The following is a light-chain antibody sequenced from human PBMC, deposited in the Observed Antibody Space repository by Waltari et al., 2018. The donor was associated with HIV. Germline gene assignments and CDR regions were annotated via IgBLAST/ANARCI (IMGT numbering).Light chain of an antibody. CDR1: RSISTF. V-gene: IGKV1-39*01. CDR2: SAS. CDR3: QQSYIAYT. J-gene: IGKJ2*01. Sequence: SVGDRVTITCRASRSISTFLNWYQQKPGKAPKLLIYSASSLQSWVPSRFSGSGSGTDFTLTISSLQPEDSASYFCQQSYIAYTFGQGTKLEI.